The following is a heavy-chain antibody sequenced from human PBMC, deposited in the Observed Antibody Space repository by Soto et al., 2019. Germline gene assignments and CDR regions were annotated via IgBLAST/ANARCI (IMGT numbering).Heavy chain of an antibody. CDR3: AREWTGTTSFDD. CDR1: GYTFTSYG. Sequence: XSVKVSCKASGYTFTSYGIRLVRQAPGQGLECMGWISAYNGNTNYAQKLQVRVTMTTDTSTSTAYMELRSLRSDDTAVYYCAREWTGTTSFDDWGQGTLVTVSS. D-gene: IGHD1-1*01. CDR2: ISAYNGNT. V-gene: IGHV1-18*01. J-gene: IGHJ4*02.